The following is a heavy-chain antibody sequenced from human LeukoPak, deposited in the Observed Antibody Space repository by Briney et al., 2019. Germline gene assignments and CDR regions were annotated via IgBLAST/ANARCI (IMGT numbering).Heavy chain of an antibody. Sequence: PSETLSLTCAVYGGSFSGYYWSWIRQPPGKGLEWIGEINHSGSTNYNPSLKSRVTISVDTSKNQFSLKLSSVTAADTAVYYCARGRKGSIAVAGLNYFDYWGQGTLVTVSS. CDR2: INHSGST. V-gene: IGHV4-34*01. D-gene: IGHD6-19*01. CDR1: GGSFSGYY. J-gene: IGHJ4*02. CDR3: ARGRKGSIAVAGLNYFDY.